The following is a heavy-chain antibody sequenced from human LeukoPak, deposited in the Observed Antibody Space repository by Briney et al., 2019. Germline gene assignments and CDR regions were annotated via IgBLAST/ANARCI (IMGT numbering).Heavy chain of an antibody. CDR3: AKAKEDGYTSGWYSFDY. Sequence: GGSLRLSCAASGFTFSNFGMHWVRQAPGKGLEWVAAISYDGSHTYYADAVKGRFTISRDTSKSTLYLQMNSLRADDTAVYYCAKAKEDGYTSGWYSFDYWGQGTLVTVSS. CDR1: GFTFSNFG. J-gene: IGHJ4*02. CDR2: ISYDGSHT. V-gene: IGHV3-30*18. D-gene: IGHD6-19*01.